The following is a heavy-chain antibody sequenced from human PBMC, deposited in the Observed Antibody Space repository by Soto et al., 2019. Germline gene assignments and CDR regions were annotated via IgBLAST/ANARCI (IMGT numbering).Heavy chain of an antibody. CDR2: ISYDGSNK. J-gene: IGHJ4*02. CDR3: AKVSELDYGDYVPQSTHYYFDY. D-gene: IGHD4-17*01. CDR1: GFTFSSYG. V-gene: IGHV3-30*18. Sequence: QVQLVESGGGVVQPGRSLRLSCAASGFTFSSYGMHWVRQAPGKGLEWVAVISYDGSNKYYADSVKGRFTISRDNSKNPLYLQMNSLRAEDTAVYYCAKVSELDYGDYVPQSTHYYFDYWGQGTLVTVSS.